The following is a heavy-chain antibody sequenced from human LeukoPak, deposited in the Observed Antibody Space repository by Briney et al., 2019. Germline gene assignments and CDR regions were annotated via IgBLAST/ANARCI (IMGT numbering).Heavy chain of an antibody. Sequence: GGSLRLSCATSGFTFDDYGMSLVRQGPGKGLEWVCGITWDSETTGYADSVKGRFTISRDNAKNSLYLQMNSPRAEDTALYYCARAYTNTRHYYYYYMDVWGKGTTVTVSS. J-gene: IGHJ6*03. V-gene: IGHV3-20*04. CDR3: ARAYTNTRHYYYYYMDV. D-gene: IGHD2-2*02. CDR2: ITWDSETT. CDR1: GFTFDDYG.